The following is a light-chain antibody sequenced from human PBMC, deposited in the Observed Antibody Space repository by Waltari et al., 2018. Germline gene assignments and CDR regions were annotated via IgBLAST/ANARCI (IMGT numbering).Light chain of an antibody. V-gene: IGKV3-20*01. CDR2: DAS. CDR3: QKYVSLPAT. CDR1: QSVSRS. Sequence: EIVLTQSPGTLSLSPGERATLSCRASQSVSRSLAWYQQKHGQAPRLLIYDASTRATGIPDRFSGSGSGTDCSRTISRLEPEDFAVYYCQKYVSLPATFGQGTKVEIK. J-gene: IGKJ1*01.